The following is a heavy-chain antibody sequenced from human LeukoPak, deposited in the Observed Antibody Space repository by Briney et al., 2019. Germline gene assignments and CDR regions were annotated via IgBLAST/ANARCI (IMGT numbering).Heavy chain of an antibody. V-gene: IGHV3-23*01. J-gene: IGHJ4*02. CDR1: GFTFSSYA. CDR3: AKDLYRRSVYDSSGYYYPFDY. Sequence: GGSPRLSCAASGFTFSSYAMSWVRQAPGKGLEWVSAISGSGGSTYYADSVKGRFTISRDNSKNTLYLQMNSLRAEDTAVYYCAKDLYRRSVYDSSGYYYPFDYWGQGTLVTVSS. D-gene: IGHD3-22*01. CDR2: ISGSGGST.